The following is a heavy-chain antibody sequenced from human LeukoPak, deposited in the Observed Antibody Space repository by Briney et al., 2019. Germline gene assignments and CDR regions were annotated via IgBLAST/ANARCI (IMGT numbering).Heavy chain of an antibody. J-gene: IGHJ4*02. CDR3: ARRRVGAAAATFDY. Sequence: PSETLSLTCTVSGGSISSYYWSWIRQPPGKGLEWIGYIYYSGSTNYNPSLKSRVTISVDTSKNQFSRKLSSVTAADTAVYYCARRRVGAAAATFDYWGQGTLVTVSS. V-gene: IGHV4-59*01. CDR2: IYYSGST. CDR1: GGSISSYY. D-gene: IGHD6-13*01.